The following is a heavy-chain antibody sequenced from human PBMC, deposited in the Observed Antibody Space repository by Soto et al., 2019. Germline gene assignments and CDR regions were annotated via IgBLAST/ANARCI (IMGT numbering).Heavy chain of an antibody. Sequence: PSETLSLTCTVSGGSISSTSYYWGWIRQSPGKGLEWIGSVYFSGSTYYNPSLKSRVTISVDTSKNQFSLKLSSVTAADTAVYYCARHRVAGTFYYYYGMDVWGQGTTVTVSS. CDR2: VYFSGST. V-gene: IGHV4-39*01. CDR3: ARHRVAGTFYYYYGMDV. D-gene: IGHD6-19*01. J-gene: IGHJ6*02. CDR1: GGSISSTSYY.